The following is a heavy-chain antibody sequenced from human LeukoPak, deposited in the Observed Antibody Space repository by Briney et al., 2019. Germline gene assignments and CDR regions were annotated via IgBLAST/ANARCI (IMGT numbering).Heavy chain of an antibody. V-gene: IGHV1-46*03. J-gene: IGHJ5*02. D-gene: IGHD3-9*01. CDR2: INPSGGST. CDR3: AREAWDYDILTGYYRAKKGWFDP. CDR1: GYTFTSYY. Sequence: GASVKVSCKASGYTFTSYYMHWVRQAPGQGLEWIGIINPSGGSTSYAQKFQGRVTMTRDTSTSTVYMELSSLRSEDTAVYYCAREAWDYDILTGYYRAKKGWFDPWGQGTLVTVSS.